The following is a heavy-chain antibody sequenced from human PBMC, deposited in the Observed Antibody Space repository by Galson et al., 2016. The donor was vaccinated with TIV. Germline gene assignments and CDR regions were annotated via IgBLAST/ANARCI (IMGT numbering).Heavy chain of an antibody. CDR2: ILPIFGAA. CDR1: GGTFTNFA. CDR3: ARPSSSCRGCSYYYYMDV. J-gene: IGHJ6*03. D-gene: IGHD6-13*01. Sequence: SVKVSCKASGGTFTNFAFSWVRQAPGQGLEWMGGILPIFGAANYAQKFQGRVTITAGESTNTAYMELSSLKSEDTAVYYCARPSSSCRGCSYYYYMDVWGKGTTVTVSS. V-gene: IGHV1-69*13.